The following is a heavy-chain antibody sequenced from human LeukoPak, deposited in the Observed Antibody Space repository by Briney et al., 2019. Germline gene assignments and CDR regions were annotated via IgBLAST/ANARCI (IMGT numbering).Heavy chain of an antibody. CDR1: GGSISSYY. D-gene: IGHD1-26*01. V-gene: IGHV4-59*01. Sequence: SETLSLTCTVSGGSISSYYWSWIRQPPGKGLEWIGYIYYSGSNNYKPSLKRRVTISVDKSKKQFSLKLRYVAAADTAVYYCASSVGSLPESSVDYWGQGTLVTVSS. CDR3: ASSVGSLPESSVDY. J-gene: IGHJ4*02. CDR2: IYYSGSN.